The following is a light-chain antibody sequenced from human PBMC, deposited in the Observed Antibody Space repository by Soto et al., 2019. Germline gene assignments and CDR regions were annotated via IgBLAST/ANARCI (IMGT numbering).Light chain of an antibody. V-gene: IGKV3-15*01. Sequence: EIVMTQSPATLSVSPGETATLSCRASQSVGSAVAWYQHKPGQAPRLVNVAASIRATGVPGRFSGGGSGTEFTLTISSLQSEDFAVYYCQQYKNWPPLTFGGGTTVEIK. CDR3: QQYKNWPPLT. CDR2: AAS. CDR1: QSVGSA. J-gene: IGKJ4*01.